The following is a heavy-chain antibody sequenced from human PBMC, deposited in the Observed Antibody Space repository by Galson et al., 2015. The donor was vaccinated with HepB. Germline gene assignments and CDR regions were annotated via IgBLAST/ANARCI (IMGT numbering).Heavy chain of an antibody. V-gene: IGHV3-30-3*01. D-gene: IGHD3-3*01. CDR1: GFTFSSYA. CDR3: ARGGITIFGVAATNYFDY. CDR2: ISYDGSNK. Sequence: SLRLSCAASGFTFSSYAMHWVRQAPGKGLEWVAVISYDGSNKYYADSVKGRFTISRDNSKNTLYLQMNSLRAEDTAVYYCARGGITIFGVAATNYFDYWGQGTLVTVSS. J-gene: IGHJ4*02.